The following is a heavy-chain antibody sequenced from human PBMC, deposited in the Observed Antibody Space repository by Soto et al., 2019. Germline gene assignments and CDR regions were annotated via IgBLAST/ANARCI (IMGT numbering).Heavy chain of an antibody. CDR1: GRSISSGCYY. Sequence: SETLSLTCTVSGRSISSGCYYWSWIRQHPGKGLEWIGHIYYSGSTYYNPSLKSRVTISVDTSKNQFSLKLSSVTAADTAVYYCARDFSLTRGWYHFDYWGQGTLVTVPQ. CDR3: ARDFSLTRGWYHFDY. V-gene: IGHV4-31*03. J-gene: IGHJ4*02. CDR2: IYYSGST. D-gene: IGHD6-19*01.